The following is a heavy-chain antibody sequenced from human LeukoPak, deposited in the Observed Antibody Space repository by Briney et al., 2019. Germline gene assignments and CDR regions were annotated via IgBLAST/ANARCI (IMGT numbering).Heavy chain of an antibody. CDR1: GGTFSSYA. CDR3: ARGDVSDAFDI. D-gene: IGHD3-16*01. J-gene: IGHJ3*02. V-gene: IGHV1-69*01. Sequence: SAKVSCKASGGTFSSYAISWVRQAPGQGLEWMGGIIPIFGTANYAQKFQGRVTITADESSSTAYMELSSLRSEDTAVYYCARGDVSDAFDIWGQGTMVTVSS. CDR2: IIPIFGTA.